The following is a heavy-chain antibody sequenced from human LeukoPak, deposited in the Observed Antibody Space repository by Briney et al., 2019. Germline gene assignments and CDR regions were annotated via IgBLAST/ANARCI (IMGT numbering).Heavy chain of an antibody. CDR1: GYTFTSYY. V-gene: IGHV1-46*03. Sequence: GASVKVSCKASGYTFTSYYMHWVRQAPGQGLEWMGIINPSGGSTSYAQKFQGRVTMTRDTSTSTVYMELSSLRSEDTAVYYCATHSVRDGYNYRFGYWGQGTLVTVSS. D-gene: IGHD5-24*01. J-gene: IGHJ4*02. CDR3: ATHSVRDGYNYRFGY. CDR2: INPSGGST.